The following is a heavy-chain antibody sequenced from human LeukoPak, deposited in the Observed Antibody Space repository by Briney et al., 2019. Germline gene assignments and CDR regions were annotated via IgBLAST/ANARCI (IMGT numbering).Heavy chain of an antibody. CDR2: INHSGST. CDR3: ARERRIKILGNWFAP. CDR1: GGSFSGYY. J-gene: IGHJ5*02. V-gene: IGHV4-34*01. D-gene: IGHD3-3*01. Sequence: SETLSLTCAVYGGSFSGYYWSWIRQPPGKGLEWIGEINHSGSTNYNPSLKSRVTISVDTSKNQFSLRLSSVTAADTAVYYCARERRIKILGNWFAPGGQETLVTVPS.